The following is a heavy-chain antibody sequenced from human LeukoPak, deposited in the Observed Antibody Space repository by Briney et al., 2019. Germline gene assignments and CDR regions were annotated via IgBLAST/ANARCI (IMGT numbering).Heavy chain of an antibody. CDR3: ARRWYYDSSGPDGFDI. D-gene: IGHD3-22*01. J-gene: IGHJ4*02. CDR1: GFTFSSYG. V-gene: IGHV3-21*01. Sequence: GGSLRLSCAASGFTFSSYGKHWVRQAPGKGLEWVSSISSSSSYIYYADSVKGRFTISRDNAKNSLYLQMNSLRAEDTAVYYCARRWYYDSSGPDGFDIWGQGTLVTVSS. CDR2: ISSSSSYI.